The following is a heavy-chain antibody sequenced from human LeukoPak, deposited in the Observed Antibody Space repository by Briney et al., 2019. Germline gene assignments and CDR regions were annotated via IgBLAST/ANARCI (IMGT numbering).Heavy chain of an antibody. J-gene: IGHJ4*02. V-gene: IGHV3-11*04. CDR3: ARVSIVVAYGPIDY. CDR1: GFTFSDYY. CDR2: ISSSGSTI. D-gene: IGHD3-22*01. Sequence: PGGSLRLSCAASGFTFSDYYMSWLRQAPGKGLEGVSYISSSGSTIYYADSVKGRFTISRDNAKNSLYLQMNSLRAEDTAVYYCARVSIVVAYGPIDYWGQGTLVTVSS.